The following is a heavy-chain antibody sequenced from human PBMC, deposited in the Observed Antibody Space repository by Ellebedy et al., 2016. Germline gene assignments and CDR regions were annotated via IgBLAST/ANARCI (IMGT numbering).Heavy chain of an antibody. J-gene: IGHJ4*02. CDR1: GYTFTSYY. CDR2: MNPNSGNK. D-gene: IGHD5-18*01. Sequence: ASVKVSCKASGYTFTSYYINWVRQATGQGLEWMVWMNPNSGNKGYAQKCQGRVTMTRNTSISTAYMELSRLRSDDTAVDYCARGGYSYGSGDFDYWGQGTLVTVSS. V-gene: IGHV1-8*01. CDR3: ARGGYSYGSGDFDY.